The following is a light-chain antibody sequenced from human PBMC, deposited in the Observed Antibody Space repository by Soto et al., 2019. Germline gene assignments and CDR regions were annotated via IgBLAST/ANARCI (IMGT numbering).Light chain of an antibody. CDR1: QSISSW. J-gene: IGKJ1*01. V-gene: IGKV1-5*01. CDR3: QQYNSYSTWT. Sequence: IQRTQARSTPSPSLGDRATTARRASQSISSWLAWYQQKPGTAPKLLIYDASSLESGVPSRFSGSGSGTEFTLTISSLQPDDFATYYCQQYNSYSTWTFGQGTKADI. CDR2: DAS.